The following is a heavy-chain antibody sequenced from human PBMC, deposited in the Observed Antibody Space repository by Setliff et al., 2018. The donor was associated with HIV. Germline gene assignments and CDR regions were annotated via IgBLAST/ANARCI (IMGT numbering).Heavy chain of an antibody. J-gene: IGHJ6*03. CDR2: IIPIFGTA. Sequence: SVKVSCKASGGTFSGYAISWVRQAPGQGLELMGGIIPIFGTANYAQKFQGRVTITADESTSTAYMELSSLRSEDTAVCYCARGEKRFLEWLPLDYYYYYYMDVWGKGITVTVSS. CDR1: GGTFSGYA. CDR3: ARGEKRFLEWLPLDYYYYYYMDV. D-gene: IGHD3-3*01. V-gene: IGHV1-69*13.